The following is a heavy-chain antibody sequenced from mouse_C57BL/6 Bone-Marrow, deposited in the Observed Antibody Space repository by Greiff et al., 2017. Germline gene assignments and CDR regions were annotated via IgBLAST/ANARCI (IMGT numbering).Heavy chain of an antibody. J-gene: IGHJ4*01. Sequence: DVHLVESGGGLVQPGGSLKLSCAASGFTFSDYYMYWVRQTPEKRLEWVAYISNGGGSTYYPDTVKGRFTISRDNAKNTLYLQMSRLKSEDTAMYYCARPYYYGSSYGYAMDYWGQGTSVTVSS. CDR1: GFTFSDYY. V-gene: IGHV5-12*01. CDR2: ISNGGGST. D-gene: IGHD1-1*01. CDR3: ARPYYYGSSYGYAMDY.